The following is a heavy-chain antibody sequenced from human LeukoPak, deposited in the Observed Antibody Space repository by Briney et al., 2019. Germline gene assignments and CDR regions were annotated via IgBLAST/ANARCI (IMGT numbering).Heavy chain of an antibody. J-gene: IGHJ5*02. CDR1: GGSISSSINY. CDR3: ARLGYGNGRVNWFDP. D-gene: IGHD5-18*01. V-gene: IGHV4-39*01. Sequence: SETLSLTCTVSGGSISSSINYWAWIRQPPGKRLEWIATTKYGASTFYNPSLRSRVTISVDTSKNQFSLKVNSVTAADTAVYYCARLGYGNGRVNWFDPWGQGNLVTVSS. CDR2: TKYGAST.